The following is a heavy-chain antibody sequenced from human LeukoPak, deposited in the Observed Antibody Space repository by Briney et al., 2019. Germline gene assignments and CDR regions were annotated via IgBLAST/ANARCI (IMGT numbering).Heavy chain of an antibody. CDR2: IRQDGSSK. CDR1: GFTFSTSW. CDR3: ARDLSYFDY. Sequence: GGSLRLSCVASGFTFSTSWMTWVRQAPGMGLEWVANIRQDGSSKYYVDSVKGRFTISRDNAKNSLYLQMNSLRVEDTAVYYCARDLSYFDYWGQGALVTVSS. J-gene: IGHJ4*02. V-gene: IGHV3-7*01.